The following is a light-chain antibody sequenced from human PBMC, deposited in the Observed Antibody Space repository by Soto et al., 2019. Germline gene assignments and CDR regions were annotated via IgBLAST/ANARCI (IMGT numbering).Light chain of an antibody. CDR1: SSDVGSDYNY. V-gene: IGLV2-14*03. J-gene: IGLJ1*01. CDR2: DVS. Sequence: QSALTQPASVSGSPGQSIAISCTGTSSDVGSDYNYVSWYQQHPGKAPKLMVYDVSTRPSGVSNRFSGSQSGTTASLTISGLQSEDEADYYCCSYTSISTYVFGTGTKLTVL. CDR3: CSYTSISTYV.